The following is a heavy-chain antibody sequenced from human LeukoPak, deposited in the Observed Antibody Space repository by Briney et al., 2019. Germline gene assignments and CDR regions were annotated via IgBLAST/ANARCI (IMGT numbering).Heavy chain of an antibody. D-gene: IGHD2-2*01. Sequence: SETLSLTCAVYGGSFSGYYWSWIRQPPGKGLEWIGEINHSGSTNYNPSLKSRVTTSVDTSKNQFSLKLSSVTAADTAVYYCARGGLLVPAAARFFDYWGQGTLVTVSS. CDR3: ARGGLLVPAAARFFDY. J-gene: IGHJ4*02. CDR1: GGSFSGYY. V-gene: IGHV4-34*01. CDR2: INHSGST.